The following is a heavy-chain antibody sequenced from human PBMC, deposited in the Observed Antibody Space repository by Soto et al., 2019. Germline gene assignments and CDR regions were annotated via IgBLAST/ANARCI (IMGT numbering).Heavy chain of an antibody. CDR1: EFTFTYAW. CDR3: TSLYYGH. V-gene: IGHV3-15*01. Sequence: GGSLRLSCAASEFTFTYAWMSWVRQAPGKGLEWVGRIKSKTDGGTTDYAAPVKGRFTISRDESQNTLYLQMNSLKTEDTAVYYCTSLYYGHWGQGTLVTVSS. J-gene: IGHJ4*02. D-gene: IGHD3-16*02. CDR2: IKSKTDGGTT.